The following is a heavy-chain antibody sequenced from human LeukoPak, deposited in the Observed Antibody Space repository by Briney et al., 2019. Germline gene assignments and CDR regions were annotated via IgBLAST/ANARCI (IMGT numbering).Heavy chain of an antibody. CDR3: AIPLTRALYGRNTYAFDI. V-gene: IGHV4-34*01. D-gene: IGHD4-23*01. CDR2: INHSGST. CDR1: GGSFSGYY. J-gene: IGHJ3*02. Sequence: SETLSLTCAVYGGSFSGYYWSWIRQPPGKGLEWIGEINHSGSTNYNPSLKSRVTISVDMSKNQFSLKLSSVTAADTAVYYCAIPLTRALYGRNTYAFDIWGQGTMVTVSS.